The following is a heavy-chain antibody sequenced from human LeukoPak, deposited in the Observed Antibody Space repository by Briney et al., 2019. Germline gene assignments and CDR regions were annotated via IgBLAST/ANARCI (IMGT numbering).Heavy chain of an antibody. CDR1: GGTFISYA. Sequence: GASVKVSCKASGGTFISYAISWVRQAPGQGLEWIGGIIPIFGTANYAQKFQGRVTITADESTSTAYMELSSLRSEDTAVYYCARDGTPEYDHIWGRPQLYWGQGTLVIVSS. CDR2: IIPIFGTA. D-gene: IGHD3-16*01. CDR3: ARDGTPEYDHIWGRPQLY. V-gene: IGHV1-69*01. J-gene: IGHJ4*02.